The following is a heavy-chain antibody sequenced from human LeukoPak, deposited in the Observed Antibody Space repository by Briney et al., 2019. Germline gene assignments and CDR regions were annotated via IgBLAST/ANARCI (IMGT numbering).Heavy chain of an antibody. D-gene: IGHD2-15*01. V-gene: IGHV3-66*01. J-gene: IGHJ4*02. CDR3: AKDDRLGSAHFDY. CDR1: GFTVSSNY. CDR2: IYSGGST. Sequence: PGGSLRLSCAASGFTVSSNYMSWVRQAPGKGLEWVSVIYSGGSTYYADSVKGRFTISRDNSKNTLYLQMNSLRAEDTAVYYCAKDDRLGSAHFDYWGQGTLVTVSS.